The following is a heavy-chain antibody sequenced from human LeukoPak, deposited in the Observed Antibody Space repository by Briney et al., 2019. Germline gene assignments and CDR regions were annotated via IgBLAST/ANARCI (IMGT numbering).Heavy chain of an antibody. CDR1: GGTFSSYA. D-gene: IGHD3-22*01. V-gene: IGHV1-69*13. J-gene: IGHJ4*02. CDR3: ARDPHYDSSGYYY. Sequence: SVKVSCKASGGTFSSYAISWVRQAPGQGLEWMGGIIPIFGTANYAQKFQGRVTITADESTSTAYMELRSLRSDDTAVYYCARDPHYDSSGYYYWGQGTLVTVSS. CDR2: IIPIFGTA.